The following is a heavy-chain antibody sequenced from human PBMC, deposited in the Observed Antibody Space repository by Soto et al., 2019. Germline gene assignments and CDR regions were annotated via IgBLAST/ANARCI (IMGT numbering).Heavy chain of an antibody. D-gene: IGHD2-2*02. CDR1: GFTFSSYG. CDR3: AKTGYTARTFDY. Sequence: GGSLRLSCAASGFTFSSYGMHWVRQAPGKGLEWVAVISYDGSNKYYADSVKGRFTISRDNSKNTLYLQMNSLRAEDTAVYYCAKTGYTARTFDYWGQGTLVTVSS. V-gene: IGHV3-30*18. CDR2: ISYDGSNK. J-gene: IGHJ4*02.